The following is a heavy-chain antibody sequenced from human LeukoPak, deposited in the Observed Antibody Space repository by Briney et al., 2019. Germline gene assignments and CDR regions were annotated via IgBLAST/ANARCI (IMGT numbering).Heavy chain of an antibody. V-gene: IGHV1-2*02. CDR3: ARETRIAVADFDY. D-gene: IGHD6-19*01. CDR1: GYTFTGYY. CDR2: INPNSGGT. Sequence: ASVKVSCKASGYTFTGYYMHWVRQAPGQGLEWMGWINPNSGGTNYAQKFQGRVTMTRDTSISTAYMELSRLRSDDTAVYYCARETRIAVADFDYWGQGTLVTVSS. J-gene: IGHJ4*02.